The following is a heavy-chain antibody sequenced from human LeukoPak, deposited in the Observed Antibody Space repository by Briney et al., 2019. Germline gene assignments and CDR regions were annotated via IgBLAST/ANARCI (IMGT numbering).Heavy chain of an antibody. Sequence: GGSLTLSCAASGHIVSSTYMRWVRQAPGKGLEWVSVIYSGAITYYADSVKGRFTISRDNSKNTLYLQMNSLRAEDTAVYYCAKDARMGTGTPRYYFDYWGQGTLVTVSS. CDR2: IYSGAIT. CDR3: AKDARMGTGTPRYYFDY. V-gene: IGHV3-53*01. J-gene: IGHJ4*02. D-gene: IGHD1-1*01. CDR1: GHIVSSTY.